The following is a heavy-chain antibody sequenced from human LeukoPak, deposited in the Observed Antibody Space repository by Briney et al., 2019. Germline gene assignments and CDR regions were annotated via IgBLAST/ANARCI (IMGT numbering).Heavy chain of an antibody. CDR1: GFTFGSFA. CDR2: ISADSPTT. D-gene: IGHD3-10*01. CDR3: ARKSASGNYPLDY. J-gene: IGHJ4*02. V-gene: IGHV3-23*01. Sequence: PGVSLRLSCAASGFTFGSFAMSWVRQAPGKGLEWVSVISADSPTTFYADSVKGRFTISRDNAKNTVFLQMSSLRAEDTALYYCARKSASGNYPLDYWGQGTLVTVSS.